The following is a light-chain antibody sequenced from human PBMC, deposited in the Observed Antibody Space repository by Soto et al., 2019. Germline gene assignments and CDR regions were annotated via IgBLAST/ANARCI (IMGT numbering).Light chain of an antibody. CDR2: GAS. Sequence: EIVLKQSPGTLSLSQGERATLSCRAIQSVSSSYLAWYQQKPGQAPSLLIYGASTRATGTPARFSGSGSGTDFTLTISSLEPEDFAVYYCHQRQYWPPITFGQGTRLEIK. CDR1: QSVSSSY. V-gene: IGKV3D-20*02. J-gene: IGKJ5*01. CDR3: HQRQYWPPIT.